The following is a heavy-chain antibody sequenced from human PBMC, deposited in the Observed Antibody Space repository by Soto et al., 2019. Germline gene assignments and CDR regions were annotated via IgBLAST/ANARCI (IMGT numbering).Heavy chain of an antibody. CDR3: ASGYDFWSGGAYRDV. J-gene: IGHJ6*03. CDR1: GYTFTSYA. Sequence: QVQLVQSGAEVKKPGASVKVSCKASGYTFTSYAMHWVRQAPGQRLEWMGWINAGNGNTKYSQKYQGRVTITRDTSASTAYMELSSLRSEDTAVYYCASGYDFWSGGAYRDVWGKGTTVTVSS. D-gene: IGHD3-3*01. V-gene: IGHV1-3*01. CDR2: INAGNGNT.